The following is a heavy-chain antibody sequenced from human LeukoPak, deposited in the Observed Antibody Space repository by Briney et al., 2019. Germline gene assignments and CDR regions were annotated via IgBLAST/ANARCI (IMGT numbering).Heavy chain of an antibody. CDR1: GYSFTSYG. J-gene: IGHJ4*02. D-gene: IGHD1-26*01. V-gene: IGHV1-18*01. Sequence: ASVKVSCKASGYSFTSYGISWVRQAPGQGLEWMGWISAYNGNTNYAQKLQGRVTMTTDTSTSTAYMELRSLRSDDTAVYYCARDLGRKGATTSPFDYWGQGTLVTVSS. CDR2: ISAYNGNT. CDR3: ARDLGRKGATTSPFDY.